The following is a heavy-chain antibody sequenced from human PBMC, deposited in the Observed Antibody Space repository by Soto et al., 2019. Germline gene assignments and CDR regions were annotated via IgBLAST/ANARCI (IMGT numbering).Heavy chain of an antibody. CDR3: ARGGVTTQNNWFDP. CDR2: IYYSGST. V-gene: IGHV4-59*01. CDR1: GGSISSYY. Sequence: QVQLQESGPGLVKPSETLSLTCTVSGGSISSYYWSWIRQPPGKGLEWIGYIYYSGSTNYNPSLKSRVTISVETSKNQFSLKLSSVTAADTAVYYCARGGVTTQNNWFDPWGQGTLVTVSS. J-gene: IGHJ5*02. D-gene: IGHD4-17*01.